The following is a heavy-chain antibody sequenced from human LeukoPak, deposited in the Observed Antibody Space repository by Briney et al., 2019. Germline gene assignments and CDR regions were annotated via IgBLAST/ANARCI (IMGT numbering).Heavy chain of an antibody. J-gene: IGHJ4*02. CDR1: VFTFIDYY. CDR3: ARALDYYDSSGYYPFDY. D-gene: IGHD3-22*01. V-gene: IGHV3-11*06. CDR2: ISSSSSYT. Sequence: GGCLILSCSTSVFTFIDYYGGSIRQAPGKGLEWVSYISSSSSYTNYADSVRGRFTISRDNAKNSLYLQMNSLRADDTSVYYCARALDYYDSSGYYPFDYWGQGTPVTVSS.